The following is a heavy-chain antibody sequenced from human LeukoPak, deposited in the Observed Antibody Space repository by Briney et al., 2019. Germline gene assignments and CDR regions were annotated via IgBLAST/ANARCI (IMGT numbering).Heavy chain of an antibody. D-gene: IGHD2-2*01. CDR1: GFTFSSYA. V-gene: IGHV3-23*01. J-gene: IGHJ5*02. Sequence: GGSLRLSCAASGFTFSSYAMSWVHQAPGKGLEWVSSIGSGVRTYDADSVEGRFTISRDNSKNTLYLQMNSLRAEDTAIYYCAKGCIITSCAEGRWFDPWGQGTLVTVSS. CDR3: AKGCIITSCAEGRWFDP. CDR2: IGSGVRT.